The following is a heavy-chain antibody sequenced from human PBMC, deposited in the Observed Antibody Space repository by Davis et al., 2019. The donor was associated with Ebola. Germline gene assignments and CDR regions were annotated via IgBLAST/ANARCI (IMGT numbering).Heavy chain of an antibody. Sequence: PGGSLRPSCAASGFTFSSYSMNWVRQAPGKGLEWVSSISSSSSYIYYADSVKGRFTISRDNAKNSLYLQMNSLRAEDTAVYYCTRSFEVPAADYFDYWGQGTLVTVSS. CDR1: GFTFSSYS. CDR3: TRSFEVPAADYFDY. V-gene: IGHV3-21*01. J-gene: IGHJ4*02. D-gene: IGHD2-2*01. CDR2: ISSSSSYI.